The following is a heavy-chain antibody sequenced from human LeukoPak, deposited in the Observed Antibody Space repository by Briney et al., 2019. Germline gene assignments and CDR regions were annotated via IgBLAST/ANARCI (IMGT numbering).Heavy chain of an antibody. CDR3: AKARGGQYYFDY. J-gene: IGHJ4*02. CDR2: ISGSGGST. V-gene: IGHV3-23*01. D-gene: IGHD2-15*01. Sequence: PGGSLRLSCAASEFTFSSYAMSWVRQAPGKGLEWVSAISGSGGSTYYADSVKGRFTISRDNSKNTLYLQMNSLRAEDTAVYYCAKARGGQYYFDYWGQGTLVTVSS. CDR1: EFTFSSYA.